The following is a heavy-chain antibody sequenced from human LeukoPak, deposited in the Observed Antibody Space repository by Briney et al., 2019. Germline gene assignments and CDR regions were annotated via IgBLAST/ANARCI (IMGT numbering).Heavy chain of an antibody. CDR1: GGTFSSYA. CDR3: ASPGYSGYDFRGMYYYYYGMDV. V-gene: IGHV1-69*13. Sequence: SVKVSCKASGGTFSSYAISWVRQAPGQGLEWMGGIIPIFGTANYAQKFQGRVTITADESTSTAYMELSSLRSEDTAVHYCASPGYSGYDFRGMYYYYYGMDVWGQGTTVTVSS. CDR2: IIPIFGTA. J-gene: IGHJ6*02. D-gene: IGHD5-12*01.